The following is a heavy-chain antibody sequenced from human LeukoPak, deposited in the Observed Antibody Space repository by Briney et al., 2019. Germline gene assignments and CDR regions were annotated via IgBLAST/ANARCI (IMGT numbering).Heavy chain of an antibody. V-gene: IGHV4-59*11. Sequence: SETLFLTCTVSGGSMTTHHWNWIRQTPGKGLEWIGYVFDSGRTKENPSLKSRVTLSADTSKNQLSLRLSSVTAADTAVYCTTIKRGNIFGYFDFWGQGILVTVSS. CDR2: VFDSGRT. J-gene: IGHJ4*02. CDR3: TIKRGNIFGYFDF. CDR1: GGSMTTHH. D-gene: IGHD5-18*01.